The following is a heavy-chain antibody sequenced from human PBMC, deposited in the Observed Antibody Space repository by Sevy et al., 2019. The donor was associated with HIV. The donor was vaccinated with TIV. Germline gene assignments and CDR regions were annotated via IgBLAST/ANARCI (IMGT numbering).Heavy chain of an antibody. J-gene: IGHJ4*02. CDR2: IKQDGSDK. V-gene: IGHV3-7*01. D-gene: IGHD1-26*01. CDR1: GFTLSNYW. Sequence: GGSLRLSCAASGFTLSNYWMSWVRQAPGKGLEWVANIKQDGSDKYYVDSVKGRFTISIDNAKNSRYLQMNSLRAEDTAVYYCARDLYSGSYYENYWGQGTLVTVSS. CDR3: ARDLYSGSYYENY.